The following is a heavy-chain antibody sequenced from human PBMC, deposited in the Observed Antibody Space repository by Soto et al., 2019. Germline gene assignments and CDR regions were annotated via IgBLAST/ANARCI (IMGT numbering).Heavy chain of an antibody. CDR1: GGSISSSPYY. D-gene: IGHD3-22*01. CDR2: IYYSGTT. J-gene: IGHJ4*02. Sequence: SETLSLTCSVSGGSISSSPYYWGWIRQPPGKGLEWLGTIYYSGTTSYNPSLKSRVIISVDTSNNQLFLKLRSVTAADTAVYYCARHRQYYDTSGYQQRYFDPWGQGTLVTVSS. CDR3: ARHRQYYDTSGYQQRYFDP. V-gene: IGHV4-39*01.